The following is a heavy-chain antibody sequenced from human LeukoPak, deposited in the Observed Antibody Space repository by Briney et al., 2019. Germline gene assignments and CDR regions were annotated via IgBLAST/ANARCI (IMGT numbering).Heavy chain of an antibody. D-gene: IGHD2-15*01. CDR2: IYYSGST. J-gene: IGHJ3*02. CDR3: ARAYPSGYGGIWKNAFDI. V-gene: IGHV4-59*12. Sequence: SETLSLTCTVSGGSISSYYWSWIRQPPGKGLEWIGYIYYSGSTNYNPSLKSRVTISVDTSKNQFSLKLSSVTAADTAVYYCARAYPSGYGGIWKNAFDIWGQGTMVTVSS. CDR1: GGSISSYY.